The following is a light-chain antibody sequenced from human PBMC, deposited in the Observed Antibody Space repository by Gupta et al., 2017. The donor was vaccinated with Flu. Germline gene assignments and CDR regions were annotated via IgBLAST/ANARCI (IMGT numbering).Light chain of an antibody. Sequence: DIQLTQSPSFLSAAVGDRVTITCRASQDFGSDLAWYQQQPGKAPKLLIYTASILESGVPSRFSGSKSGTEFTLTVSSLQPEDFAGYYCQQLNSFPLTFGGGTKVEIK. CDR1: QDFGSD. J-gene: IGKJ4*01. CDR2: TAS. V-gene: IGKV1-9*01. CDR3: QQLNSFPLT.